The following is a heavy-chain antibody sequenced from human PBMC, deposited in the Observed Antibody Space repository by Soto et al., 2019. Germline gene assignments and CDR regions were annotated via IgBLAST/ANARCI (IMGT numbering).Heavy chain of an antibody. J-gene: IGHJ5*02. Sequence: EVQLVESGGGLVQPGGSLRLSCAASGFTFSSYSMNWVRQAPGKGLEWVSYISSSSSTIYYADSVKGRFTISRDNAKNSLYLQMNSLRDEDTAVYYCARIIAAAGTGWFDPWGQGTLVTVSS. D-gene: IGHD6-13*01. CDR2: ISSSSSTI. CDR3: ARIIAAAGTGWFDP. V-gene: IGHV3-48*02. CDR1: GFTFSSYS.